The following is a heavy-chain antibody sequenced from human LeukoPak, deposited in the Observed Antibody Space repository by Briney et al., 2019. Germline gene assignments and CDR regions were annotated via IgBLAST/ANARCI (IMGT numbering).Heavy chain of an antibody. CDR3: ARRRAAQFPGLDWFDP. J-gene: IGHJ5*02. V-gene: IGHV4-59*08. CDR1: GGSISSYY. D-gene: IGHD6-25*01. CDR2: IYYSGST. Sequence: SETLCLTCTVSGGSISSYYLSWIRQPPGKGLEWIGYIYYSGSTNYNPSLKSRVTISVDTSKNQFSLKLSSVTAADTAVYYCARRRAAQFPGLDWFDPWGQGTLVTVSS.